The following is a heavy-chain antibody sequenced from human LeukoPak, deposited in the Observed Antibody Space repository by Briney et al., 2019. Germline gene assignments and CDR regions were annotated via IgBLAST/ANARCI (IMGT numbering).Heavy chain of an antibody. Sequence: PSETLSLTCTVSGGSISSYFWSWIRQPPGKGLEWIGCLYYNEWTDYSPSLKSRVTISLDTSKNQFSLKLSSVTAADTAVYYCARDSFGQGYYDFWSGPPHAFDIWGQGTMVTVSS. CDR1: GGSISSYF. J-gene: IGHJ3*02. V-gene: IGHV4-59*01. D-gene: IGHD3-3*01. CDR3: ARDSFGQGYYDFWSGPPHAFDI. CDR2: LYYNEWT.